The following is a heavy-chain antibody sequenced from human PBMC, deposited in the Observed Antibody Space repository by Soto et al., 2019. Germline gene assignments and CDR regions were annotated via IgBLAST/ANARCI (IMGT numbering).Heavy chain of an antibody. D-gene: IGHD4-17*01. CDR3: ANANGEYFLDY. V-gene: IGHV4-34*01. CDR1: GGSISGYY. J-gene: IGHJ4*02. Sequence: PSETLFLTCAVYGGSISGYYWSWIRQPPGKGLEWIGEINHSGSTNYNPSLKSRVTISVDTSKNQFSLKLSSVTAADTAVYYCANANGEYFLDYWGQGTLVTVSS. CDR2: INHSGST.